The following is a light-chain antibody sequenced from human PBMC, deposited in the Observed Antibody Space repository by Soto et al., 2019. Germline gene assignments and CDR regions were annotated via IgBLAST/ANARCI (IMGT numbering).Light chain of an antibody. Sequence: QSVLTQPASVSGSPGQSITISCTGTSSDVGGYNYVSWSQQHPGKAPKLLISEVSNRPSGVSNRFSGSKSGNTASLTISGLQADDEAEYYCSSYTASSTLVFGTGTKLTVL. CDR3: SSYTASSTLV. CDR2: EVS. CDR1: SSDVGGYNY. J-gene: IGLJ1*01. V-gene: IGLV2-14*03.